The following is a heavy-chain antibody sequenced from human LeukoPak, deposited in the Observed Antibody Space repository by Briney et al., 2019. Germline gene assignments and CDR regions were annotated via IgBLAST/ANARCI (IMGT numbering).Heavy chain of an antibody. J-gene: IGHJ4*02. Sequence: ASVKVSCKASGGTFSSYGISWVRQAPGQGLEWMGGIIPIFGTANYAQKFQGRVTITADESTSTAYMELSSLRSEDTAVYYCARARGTTVIPFDYWGQGTLVTVSS. V-gene: IGHV1-69*13. CDR3: ARARGTTVIPFDY. D-gene: IGHD4-17*01. CDR1: GGTFSSYG. CDR2: IIPIFGTA.